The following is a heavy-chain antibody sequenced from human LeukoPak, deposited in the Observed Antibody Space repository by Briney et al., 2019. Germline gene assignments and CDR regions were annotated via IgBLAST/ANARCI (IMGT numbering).Heavy chain of an antibody. Sequence: GASVKVSCKASGYTFTSYYMHWVRQAPGQGLERMGIINPSGGSTSYAQKFQGRVTMTRDTSTSTVYMELSSLRSEDTAVYYCARDPPTYGNRRPPFDYWGQGTLVTVSS. J-gene: IGHJ4*02. CDR3: ARDPPTYGNRRPPFDY. D-gene: IGHD1-14*01. CDR2: INPSGGST. V-gene: IGHV1-46*01. CDR1: GYTFTSYY.